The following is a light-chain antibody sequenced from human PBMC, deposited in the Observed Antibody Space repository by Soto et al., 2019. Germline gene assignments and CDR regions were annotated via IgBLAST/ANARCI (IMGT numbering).Light chain of an antibody. CDR1: QRISTY. CDR2: VAS. Sequence: DIQMSQAGSALGASVGDRDNSTCRASQRISTYLNWYQQKPGQAPKLLIYVASLLQSGVPSRFSGSGSGTDFTLTISGLQPEDFATYYCQQSYDTVAITFGQGTRLEIK. CDR3: QQSYDTVAIT. J-gene: IGKJ5*01. V-gene: IGKV1-39*01.